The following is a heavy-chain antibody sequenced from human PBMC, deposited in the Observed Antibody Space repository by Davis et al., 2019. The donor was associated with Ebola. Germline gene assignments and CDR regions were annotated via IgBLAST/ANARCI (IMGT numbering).Heavy chain of an antibody. Sequence: GESLKISCAASGFSFSSYAMHWVRQAPGKGLEYVASISSNGGRRSYGNSVKGRFSISRDNSKNTVYLQMDSLRPEDTAVYYCVKDSSGMDVWGQGTTVTVSS. D-gene: IGHD6-13*01. CDR3: VKDSSGMDV. V-gene: IGHV3-64*01. J-gene: IGHJ6*02. CDR2: ISSNGGRR. CDR1: GFSFSSYA.